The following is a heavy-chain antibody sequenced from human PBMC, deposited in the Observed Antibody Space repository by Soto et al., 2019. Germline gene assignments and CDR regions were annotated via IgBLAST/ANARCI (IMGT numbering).Heavy chain of an antibody. CDR2: IYHSGST. CDR1: GGSISSSNW. CDR3: ARDLLTAYYYDSSGYPTRDY. Sequence: QVQLQESGPGLVKPSGTLSLTCAVSGGSISSSNWWSWVRQPPGKGLEWIGEIYHSGSTNYNPSLNSRVTISVDKSKNQFSLKLSSVTAADTAVYYCARDLLTAYYYDSSGYPTRDYWGQGTLVTVSS. J-gene: IGHJ4*02. V-gene: IGHV4-4*02. D-gene: IGHD3-22*01.